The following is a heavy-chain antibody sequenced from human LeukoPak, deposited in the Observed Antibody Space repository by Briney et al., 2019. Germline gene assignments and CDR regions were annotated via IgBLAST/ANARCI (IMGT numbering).Heavy chain of an antibody. CDR3: ARQWGANGYGYFDY. D-gene: IGHD5-12*01. Sequence: LETLSLTCTVSGGSISGHYWTWIRQPPGKGLEWMGYIYYSGSTNYNPSLKSRVTISLDTSKNQFSLKLRSVNAADTAVYYCARQWGANGYGYFDYWGQGTLVTVSS. J-gene: IGHJ4*02. V-gene: IGHV4-59*08. CDR1: GGSISGHY. CDR2: IYYSGST.